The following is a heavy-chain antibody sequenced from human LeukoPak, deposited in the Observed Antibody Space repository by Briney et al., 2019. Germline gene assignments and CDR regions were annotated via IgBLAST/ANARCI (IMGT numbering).Heavy chain of an antibody. CDR1: GFTFSIYA. Sequence: GGSLRLSCAASGFTFSIYAMTWVRQAPGKGLEWVAVISYDGSNKYYADSVKGRFTISRDNSKNTLYLQMNSLRAEDTAVYYCARRYDSSGYYSPPVMWGQGTLVTVSS. J-gene: IGHJ4*02. V-gene: IGHV3-30-3*01. CDR3: ARRYDSSGYYSPPVM. CDR2: ISYDGSNK. D-gene: IGHD3-22*01.